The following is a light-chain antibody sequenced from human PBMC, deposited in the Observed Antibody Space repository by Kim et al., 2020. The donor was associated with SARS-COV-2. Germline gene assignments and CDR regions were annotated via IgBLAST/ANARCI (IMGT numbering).Light chain of an antibody. CDR1: QSVGIS. Sequence: PGERDTLPCRASQSVGISLAWYEQKPGQAPRLLIYGVSRRATDIPDRFSGSGSGTEFTLTISSLQSEDFGIYYCQQYNNWPPGVSFGGGTKLEIK. CDR3: QQYNNWPPGVS. CDR2: GVS. V-gene: IGKV3-15*01. J-gene: IGKJ4*01.